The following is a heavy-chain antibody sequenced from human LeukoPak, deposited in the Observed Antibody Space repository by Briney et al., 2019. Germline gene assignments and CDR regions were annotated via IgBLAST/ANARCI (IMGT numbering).Heavy chain of an antibody. V-gene: IGHV1-2*02. CDR3: AIYYDILTGYYSGTIYYGMDV. J-gene: IGHJ6*02. D-gene: IGHD3-9*01. CDR1: GYTFTAYY. CDR2: INPNSGGT. Sequence: ASVKVSCESSGYTFTAYYMHWVRQAPGQGLEWMGWINPNSGGTNYAQKFQGRVTMTRDTSISTAYMELGRLRSDDTAVYYCAIYYDILTGYYSGTIYYGMDVWGQGTTVTVSS.